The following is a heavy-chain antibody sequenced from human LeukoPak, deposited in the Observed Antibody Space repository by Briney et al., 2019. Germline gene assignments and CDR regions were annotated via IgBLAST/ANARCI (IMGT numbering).Heavy chain of an antibody. CDR1: GYSFTTYC. CDR3: ARVPYYDSSGYYLDY. V-gene: IGHV5-51*01. D-gene: IGHD3-22*01. Sequence: GESLKISCKGSGYSFTTYCIGWVRQMPGKGLEWMGIIYPGDSNTRYRPSFEGQVTISADKSISTAYLQWSSLKASDTAMYYCARVPYYDSSGYYLDYWGQGTLVTVSS. J-gene: IGHJ4*02. CDR2: IYPGDSNT.